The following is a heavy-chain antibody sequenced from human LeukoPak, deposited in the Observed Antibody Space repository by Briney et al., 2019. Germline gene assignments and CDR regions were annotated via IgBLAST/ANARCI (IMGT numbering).Heavy chain of an antibody. D-gene: IGHD3-22*01. CDR2: IYPGDSDT. CDR1: GYTFSNYW. J-gene: IGHJ4*02. V-gene: IGHV5-51*01. CDR3: ARRRDYYDSSPNYHDY. Sequence: GESLKISCKVSGYTFSNYWIAWVRQMPGKGLEWMGIIYPGDSDTRYSPSFQGQVTMSADKSISTAYLQWSSLEASDTAMYYCARRRDYYDSSPNYHDYWGQGTLVTVSS.